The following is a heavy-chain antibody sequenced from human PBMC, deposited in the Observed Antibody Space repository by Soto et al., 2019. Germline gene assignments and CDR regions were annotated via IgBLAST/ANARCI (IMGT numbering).Heavy chain of an antibody. D-gene: IGHD2-2*01. CDR2: INSDGSST. CDR1: GFTFSSYW. CDR3: ARGFPPASIVVVPDAPDH. J-gene: IGHJ5*02. V-gene: IGHV3-74*01. Sequence: EVQLVESGGGLVQPGGSLRLSCAASGFTFSSYWMHWVRQAPGKGLVWVSRINSDGSSTSYADSVKGRFTISRDNAKNTEYLQMNSLRAEDTAVYYCARGFPPASIVVVPDAPDHWGQGTLVTVSS.